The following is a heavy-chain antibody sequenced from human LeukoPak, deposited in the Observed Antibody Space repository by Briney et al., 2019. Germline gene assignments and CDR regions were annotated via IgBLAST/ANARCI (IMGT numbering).Heavy chain of an antibody. CDR1: GGSISNYY. CDR2: IYYSGST. D-gene: IGHD3-22*01. Sequence: SETLSLTCTVSGGSISNYYWTWIRRPPGKGLEWIGYIYYSGSTYYNPSLKSRVTISVDTSKNQFSLKLSSVTAADTAVYYCARRVSYDSSGYYYGWYFDLWGRGTLVTVSS. V-gene: IGHV4-59*01. J-gene: IGHJ2*01. CDR3: ARRVSYDSSGYYYGWYFDL.